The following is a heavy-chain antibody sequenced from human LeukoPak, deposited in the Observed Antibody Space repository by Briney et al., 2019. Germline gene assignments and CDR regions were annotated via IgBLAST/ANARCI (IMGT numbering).Heavy chain of an antibody. CDR1: GGSFSGYY. J-gene: IGHJ5*02. D-gene: IGHD3-3*01. CDR2: INHSGST. Sequence: SETLSPTCAVYGGSFSGYYWSWIRQPPGKGLEWIGEINHSGSTNYNPSLKSRVTISVDTSKNQFSLKLSSVTAADTAVYYCARRITIFGVVISWIDPWGQGTLVTVSS. CDR3: ARRITIFGVVISWIDP. V-gene: IGHV4-34*01.